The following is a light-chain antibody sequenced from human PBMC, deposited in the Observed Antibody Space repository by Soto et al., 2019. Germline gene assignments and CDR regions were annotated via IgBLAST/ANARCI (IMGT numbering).Light chain of an antibody. CDR3: QQYGSSPPYT. CDR1: QSVSNNY. CDR2: GSS. V-gene: IGKV3-20*01. J-gene: IGKJ2*01. Sequence: EVVLTQSPGTLSLSPGERATLSCRASQSVSNNYFARYQQKPGQAPRLLIFGSSDRATGIPDRFSGSGSGKDFTPTISRLEPEDFAVFYCQQYGSSPPYTFGQGTKLEIK.